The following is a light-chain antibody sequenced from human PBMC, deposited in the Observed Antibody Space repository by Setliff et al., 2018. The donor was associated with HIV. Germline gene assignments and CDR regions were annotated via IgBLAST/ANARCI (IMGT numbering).Light chain of an antibody. CDR1: GNDVGGYDY. CDR2: DVT. J-gene: IGLJ2*01. Sequence: QSVLTQPPSASGSPGQSVTISCTGTGNDVGGYDYVSWHQHHPGKAPKPMIYDVTKRPSGVPDRFPGSKSGNTASLTISGLQAENEADYYCCSYAVTYILVFGGGTKVTVL. CDR3: CSYAVTYILV. V-gene: IGLV2-11*01.